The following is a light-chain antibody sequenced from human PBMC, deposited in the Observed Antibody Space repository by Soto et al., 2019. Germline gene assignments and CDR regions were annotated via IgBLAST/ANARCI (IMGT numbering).Light chain of an antibody. V-gene: IGKV4-1*01. CDR3: QQCYRTPLT. CDR1: QRLLHSSNSKNY. CDR2: WAS. Sequence: DIVMTQSPASLTVSLGERATINCKSSQRLLHSSNSKNYLAWYQHKPGQPPKLIIYWASTRESGVPDRFTGSGSGTDFTLTIDSLQAEDVAVYYCQQCYRTPLTFGQGTRLEIK. J-gene: IGKJ2*01.